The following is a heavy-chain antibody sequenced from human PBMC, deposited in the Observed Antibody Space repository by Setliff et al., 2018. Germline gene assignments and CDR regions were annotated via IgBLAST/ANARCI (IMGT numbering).Heavy chain of an antibody. CDR1: GGSMGSYY. J-gene: IGHJ4*02. D-gene: IGHD6-13*01. CDR2: VYTTGST. V-gene: IGHV4-4*07. Sequence: SETLSLTCTVSGGSMGSYYWTWIRQSAGKGLEWIGRVYTTGSTAFNPSLNSRVTMSLDKSKNQFSLKLSSVTAADTAVYYCAGGYSSSWYRSDYWGQGTLVTVSS. CDR3: AGGYSSSWYRSDY.